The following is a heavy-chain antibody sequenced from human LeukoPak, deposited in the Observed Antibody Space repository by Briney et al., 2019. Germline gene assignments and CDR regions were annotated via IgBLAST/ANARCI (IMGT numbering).Heavy chain of an antibody. D-gene: IGHD5-18*01. V-gene: IGHV3-64D*06. CDR1: GFTFSTYA. Sequence: PGGSLRLSCSASGFTFSTYAKHWVRQAPGKGLEYVSAISSNGGSTYYADSVKGRFTISRDNSKNILYLQMSSLRAEDTAVYYCVKDRWIQLWGNFDYWGQGTLVTVSS. J-gene: IGHJ4*02. CDR2: ISSNGGST. CDR3: VKDRWIQLWGNFDY.